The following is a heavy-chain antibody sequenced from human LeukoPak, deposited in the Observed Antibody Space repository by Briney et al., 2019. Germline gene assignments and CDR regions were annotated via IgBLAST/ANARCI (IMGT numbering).Heavy chain of an antibody. CDR2: INHSGST. Sequence: SETLSLTCSVSGGSINNFYCNWIRQPPGKGLEWIGEINHSGSTKYNPSLKSRVTISIDTSKTQFSLKLSSVTAADTAVYYCAREGSYGLDYWGQGTLVSVSS. CDR3: AREGSYGLDY. V-gene: IGHV4-34*01. D-gene: IGHD5-18*01. CDR1: GGSINNFY. J-gene: IGHJ4*02.